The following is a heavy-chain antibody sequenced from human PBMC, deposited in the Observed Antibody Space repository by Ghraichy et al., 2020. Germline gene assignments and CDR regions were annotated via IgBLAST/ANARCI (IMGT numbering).Heavy chain of an antibody. CDR1: GFTFSSYA. D-gene: IGHD2-2*02. J-gene: IGHJ4*02. Sequence: GGSLRLSCAASGFTFSSYAMSWVRQAPGKGLEWVSAISGSGGSTYYADSVKGRFTISRDNSKNTLYLQMNSLRAEDTAVYYCAKRSCSSTSCYRASDLYFDYWGQGTLVTVSS. V-gene: IGHV3-23*01. CDR3: AKRSCSSTSCYRASDLYFDY. CDR2: ISGSGGST.